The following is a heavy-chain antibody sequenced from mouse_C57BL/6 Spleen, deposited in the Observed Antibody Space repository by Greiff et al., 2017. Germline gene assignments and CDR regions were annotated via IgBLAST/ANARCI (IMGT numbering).Heavy chain of an antibody. CDR1: GYTFTSYW. Sequence: VQLQQSGTVLARPGASVKMSCKTSGYTFTSYWMNWVNQRPGQGLEWIGAIYPGNSDTSYNQKFKGKAKLTAVTSASTAYMGLSSLTNEDSSVYYCTPGAYDSYYGMDYWGQGTSVTVSS. V-gene: IGHV1-5*01. CDR2: IYPGNSDT. J-gene: IGHJ4*01. D-gene: IGHD2-3*01. CDR3: TPGAYDSYYGMDY.